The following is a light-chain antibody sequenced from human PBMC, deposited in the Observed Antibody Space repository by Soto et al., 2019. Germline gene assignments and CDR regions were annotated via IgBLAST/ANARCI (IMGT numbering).Light chain of an antibody. CDR1: SSNIGAGYD. J-gene: IGLJ3*02. V-gene: IGLV1-40*01. CDR2: GNT. Sequence: QSVLTQPPSVSGAPGQRVTISCTGSSSNIGAGYDVHWYQQLPETAPKLLIYGNTNRPSGVPDRFSASQSGISASLAITGLQAEDEADYYCQSYDNSPSAWVFGGGTKVTVL. CDR3: QSYDNSPSAWV.